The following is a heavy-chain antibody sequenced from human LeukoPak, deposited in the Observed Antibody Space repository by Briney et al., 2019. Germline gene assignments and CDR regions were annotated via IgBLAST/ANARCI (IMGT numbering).Heavy chain of an antibody. Sequence: SETLSLTCTVSGGSISSSSYYWGWIRQPPGKGLEWIGSIYYSGSTYYNPSLKSRVTISVDTSKNQFSLKLSSVTAADTAVYYCARGGRYSSGWYADYFDYWGQGTLVTVSS. CDR3: ARGGRYSSGWYADYFDY. CDR1: GGSISSSSYY. J-gene: IGHJ4*02. V-gene: IGHV4-39*07. D-gene: IGHD6-19*01. CDR2: IYYSGST.